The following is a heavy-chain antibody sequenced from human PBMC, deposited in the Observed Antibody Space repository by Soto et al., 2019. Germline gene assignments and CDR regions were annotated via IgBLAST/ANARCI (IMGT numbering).Heavy chain of an antibody. Sequence: SQTLSLTCTVSGYSISSGYYWGWIRQPPGKGLEWIGSIYHSGSTYYNPSLKSRVTISVDTSKNQFSQKLSSVPAADTAVYYCAGSLSSGWYYFDYWGQGTLVTVSS. CDR1: GYSISSGYY. J-gene: IGHJ4*02. CDR2: IYHSGST. CDR3: AGSLSSGWYYFDY. V-gene: IGHV4-38-2*02. D-gene: IGHD6-19*01.